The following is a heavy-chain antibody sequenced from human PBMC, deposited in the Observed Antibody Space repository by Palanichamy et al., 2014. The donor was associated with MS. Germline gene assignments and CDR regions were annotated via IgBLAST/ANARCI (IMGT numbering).Heavy chain of an antibody. Sequence: NPSGGSATYAQMFQGRVTMTRDTSTSTVYMEMSSLRSEDTAVYHCASGGFAHYSSSWGQGTLVTVSS. CDR2: NPSGGSA. V-gene: IGHV1-46*01. J-gene: IGHJ5*02. CDR3: ASGGFAHYSSS. D-gene: IGHD6-6*01.